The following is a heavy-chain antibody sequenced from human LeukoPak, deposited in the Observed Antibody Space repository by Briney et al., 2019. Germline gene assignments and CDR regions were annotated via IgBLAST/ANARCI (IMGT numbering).Heavy chain of an antibody. D-gene: IGHD5-18*01. CDR3: ATGIVDTAMVTGLYYYYYMDV. CDR1: GYTLTELS. J-gene: IGHJ6*03. V-gene: IGHV1-24*01. CDR2: FDPEDGET. Sequence: ASVKVSCKVSGYTLTELSMHWVRQAPGKGLEWMGGFDPEDGETIYAQKFQGRVTMTEDTSTDTAYMELSSLRSEDTAVYYCATGIVDTAMVTGLYYYYYMDVWGKGTTVTVSS.